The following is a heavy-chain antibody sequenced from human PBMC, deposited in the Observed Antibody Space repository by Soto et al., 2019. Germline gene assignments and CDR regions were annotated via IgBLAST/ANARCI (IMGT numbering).Heavy chain of an antibody. CDR1: GFTFSRHA. Sequence: EVQLLESGGGLVQPGGSLRLSCTASGFTFSRHAMTWVRQAPGKGLEWVSGLSDSGGSIYYADSVKAGFTIPRDNSMNTLYLQMNTLRAEDTAIYYCAKVSSSWYAGFFDLWGQGTLVTVSS. D-gene: IGHD6-13*01. J-gene: IGHJ4*02. CDR2: LSDSGGSI. CDR3: AKVSSSWYAGFFDL. V-gene: IGHV3-23*01.